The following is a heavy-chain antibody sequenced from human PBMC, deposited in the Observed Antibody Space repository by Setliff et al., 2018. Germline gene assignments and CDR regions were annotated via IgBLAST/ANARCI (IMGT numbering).Heavy chain of an antibody. CDR2: INPNSGGR. CDR1: GYIFGDYY. V-gene: IGHV1-2*02. Sequence: ASVKVSCKASGYIFGDYYIHWVRQAPGQGLEWMGWINPNSGGREYAEAFQGRITMTGDTSIKTAFMELSGLTSDDTAVYYCAGPFDVGPYPRPIDGLDLCGQGTRVTVSS. J-gene: IGHJ3*01. CDR3: AGPFDVGPYPRPIDGLDL. D-gene: IGHD3-9*01.